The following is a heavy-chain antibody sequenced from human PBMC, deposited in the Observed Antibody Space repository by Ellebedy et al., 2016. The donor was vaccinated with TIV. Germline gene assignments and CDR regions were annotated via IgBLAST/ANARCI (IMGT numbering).Heavy chain of an antibody. CDR3: ARDARFIDQQHNWFDP. CDR1: GFTFSDYY. V-gene: IGHV3-11*01. Sequence: GGSLRLSCAASGFTFSDYYMIWIRQAPGKGLEWVSYISNSGSTIYYADSVKGRFTISRDNAKNSLSLLMNSLRAEDTAVYYCARDARFIDQQHNWFDPWGRGTLVTVSS. CDR2: ISNSGSTI. J-gene: IGHJ5*02. D-gene: IGHD2-2*01.